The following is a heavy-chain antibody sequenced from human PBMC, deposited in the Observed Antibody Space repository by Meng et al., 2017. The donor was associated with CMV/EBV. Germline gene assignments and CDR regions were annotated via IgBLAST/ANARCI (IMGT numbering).Heavy chain of an antibody. CDR1: GGSVSSGSYY. J-gene: IGHJ4*02. V-gene: IGHV4-39*07. CDR3: ARGLARRGNFDY. D-gene: IGHD3-16*01. Sequence: SETLSLTCTVSGGSVSSGSYYWSWIRQPPGKGLEWIGSIYHSGSTYYNPSLKSRVTISVDTSKNQFSLKLSSVSAADTAVYYCARGLARRGNFDYWGQGTLVTVSS. CDR2: IYHSGST.